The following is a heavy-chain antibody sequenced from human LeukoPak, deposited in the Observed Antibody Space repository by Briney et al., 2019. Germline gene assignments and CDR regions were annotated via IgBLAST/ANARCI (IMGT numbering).Heavy chain of an antibody. V-gene: IGHV4-4*07. CDR2: IYTSGST. CDR3: ARGGGAAAGSEGAPYMDV. J-gene: IGHJ6*03. CDR1: GASVSSYY. D-gene: IGHD6-13*01. Sequence: SETLPLTCSVSGASVSSYYWSWIRQPAGKGLEWIGRIYTSGSTNYDPSLKSRVTISVDTSKNQFSLKLSSVTAADTAVYYCARGGGAAAGSEGAPYMDVWGKGTTVTVSS.